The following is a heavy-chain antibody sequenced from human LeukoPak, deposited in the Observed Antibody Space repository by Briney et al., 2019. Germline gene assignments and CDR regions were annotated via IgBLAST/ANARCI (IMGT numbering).Heavy chain of an antibody. J-gene: IGHJ4*02. CDR1: GFTLDDYG. Sequence: GGSLRLACAAAGFTLDDYGMRWVRQAPGKVLEWVSGINWNGGSRGYADSVKGRFTISTDNAKNSLYLQMNSLRAEDTALYYCARVQGEVVVEYFDYWGQGTLVTVSS. D-gene: IGHD2-15*01. CDR3: ARVQGEVVVEYFDY. CDR2: INWNGGSR. V-gene: IGHV3-20*04.